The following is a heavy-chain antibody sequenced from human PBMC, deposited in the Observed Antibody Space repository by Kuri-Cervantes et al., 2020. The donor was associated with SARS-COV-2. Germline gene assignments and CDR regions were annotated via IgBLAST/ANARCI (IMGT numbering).Heavy chain of an antibody. CDR1: GFTFSSYA. CDR2: ISGSGGST. Sequence: GGSLRLSCAASGFTFSSYAMSWVRQAPGKGLEWVSAISGSGGSTYYADSVKGRFTISRDNSKNTLYLQMNSLRAEDTAVYYCAKDALDYGDYILFHGMDVWGLGTTVTVSS. J-gene: IGHJ6*02. D-gene: IGHD4-17*01. V-gene: IGHV3-23*01. CDR3: AKDALDYGDYILFHGMDV.